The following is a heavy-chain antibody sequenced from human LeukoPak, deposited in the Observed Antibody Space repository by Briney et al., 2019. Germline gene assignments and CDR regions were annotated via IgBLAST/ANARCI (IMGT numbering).Heavy chain of an antibody. CDR1: GFTFSSYA. V-gene: IGHV3-64*01. CDR2: ISSNGGST. D-gene: IGHD3-3*01. Sequence: GGSLRLSCAASGFTFSSYAMHWVRQAPGKGLEYVSAISSNGGSTYYANSVKGRFTISRDNSKNTLYLQMNSLRAEDTAVYYCAKNADGDFWSGYSYYYYVDVWGKGTTVTVSS. CDR3: AKNADGDFWSGYSYYYYVDV. J-gene: IGHJ6*03.